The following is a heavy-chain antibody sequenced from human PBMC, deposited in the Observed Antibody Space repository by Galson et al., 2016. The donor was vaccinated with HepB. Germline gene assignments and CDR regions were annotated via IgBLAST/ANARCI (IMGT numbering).Heavy chain of an antibody. Sequence: SETLSLTCTVSGGSISRSSSYWGWFRQPPGKGLEWIGTFYYSGRPYYKPSLKSRVNISVDASKNQFSLKMTSVTAADTAVYYCARGVTTVTTDYWGQGTLVTVSS. CDR3: ARGVTTVTTDY. J-gene: IGHJ4*02. CDR2: FYYSGRP. D-gene: IGHD4-17*01. CDR1: GGSISRSSSY. V-gene: IGHV4-39*01.